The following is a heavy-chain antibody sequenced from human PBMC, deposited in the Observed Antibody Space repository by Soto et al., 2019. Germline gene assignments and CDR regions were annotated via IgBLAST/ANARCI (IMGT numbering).Heavy chain of an antibody. V-gene: IGHV3-23*01. D-gene: IGHD3-3*01. Sequence: GGSLRLSCAASGFIFSDYYMSWVRQAPGKGLEWVSGFRTSGDGGTTYYADSVKGRFTISRDNSKNMLFLQMNSLRSEDTAVYYCARAYYDFWSGYYFVGYWGQGTLVTVSS. CDR1: GFIFSDYY. CDR3: ARAYYDFWSGYYFVGY. J-gene: IGHJ4*02. CDR2: FRTSGDGGTT.